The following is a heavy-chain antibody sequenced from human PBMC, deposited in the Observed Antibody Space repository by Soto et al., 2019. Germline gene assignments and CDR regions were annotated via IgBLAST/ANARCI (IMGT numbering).Heavy chain of an antibody. Sequence: SETLSLTCTVSGGSISSGGYYWSWIRQHPGKGLEWIGYIYYSGSTYYNPSLKSRVTISVDTSKNQFSLKLSSVTAADTAVYYCARGGDTVSHYYYGMDVWGQGTTVTVSS. V-gene: IGHV4-31*03. CDR3: ARGGDTVSHYYYGMDV. CDR1: GGSISSGGYY. J-gene: IGHJ6*02. CDR2: IYYSGST. D-gene: IGHD5-18*01.